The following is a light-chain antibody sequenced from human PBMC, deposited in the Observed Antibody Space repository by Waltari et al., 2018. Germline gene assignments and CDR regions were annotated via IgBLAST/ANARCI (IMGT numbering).Light chain of an antibody. CDR3: QQFGSSPGM. Sequence: MLLTQSPGTLSLSPGEGATLSCRASQSINAYLAWYQQRPGQAPRLLIYGASTRATGTPDRFSGSGSGTDFTLSICRLEPEDCAVYYCQQFGSSPGMFGPGTKVEIK. CDR2: GAS. V-gene: IGKV3-20*01. J-gene: IGKJ1*01. CDR1: QSINAY.